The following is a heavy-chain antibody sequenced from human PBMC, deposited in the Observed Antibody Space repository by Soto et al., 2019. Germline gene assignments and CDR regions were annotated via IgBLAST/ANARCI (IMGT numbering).Heavy chain of an antibody. CDR2: ISSSSSYI. V-gene: IGHV3-21*01. D-gene: IGHD4-17*01. Sequence: EGSLRLSCAASGFTFSSYSMNWVRQAPGKGLEWVSSISSSSSYIYYADSVKGRFTISRDNAKNSLYLQMNSLRAEDTAVYFCANGGGCDTTVCHPTMDYWGQGKQVNVS. CDR3: ANGGGCDTTVCHPTMDY. J-gene: IGHJ4*02. CDR1: GFTFSSYS.